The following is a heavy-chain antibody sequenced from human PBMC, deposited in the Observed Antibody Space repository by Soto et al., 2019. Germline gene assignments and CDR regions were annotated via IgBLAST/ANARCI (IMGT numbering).Heavy chain of an antibody. CDR2: ISGSGGST. D-gene: IGHD6-19*01. V-gene: IGHV3-23*01. CDR1: GFTFDSCA. Sequence: ESGGGLVQPGESLRLSCAASGFTFDSCAMSWVRQAPGKGLEWILGISGSGGSTYYADSVKGRFTISRDNSKNTVYLQMNSLRADDTAVYYCAKGKTSGWYYFDFWGQGTLVTVSS. CDR3: AKGKTSGWYYFDF. J-gene: IGHJ4*02.